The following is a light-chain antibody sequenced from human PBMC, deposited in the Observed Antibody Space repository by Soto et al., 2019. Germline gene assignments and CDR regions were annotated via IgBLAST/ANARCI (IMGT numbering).Light chain of an antibody. V-gene: IGKV3-20*01. CDR2: GAS. J-gene: IGKJ1*01. CDR1: QGVSSGY. CDR3: QHYGTSSWT. Sequence: TVLTQSPGTLSLSPGERATLSCRASQGVSSGYLAWYQQKPGQAPRLLIYGASSRATGIPDRFSGSGSGTDFTLTISRLEPEDFAVYYCQHYGTSSWTFGQGPKVDIK.